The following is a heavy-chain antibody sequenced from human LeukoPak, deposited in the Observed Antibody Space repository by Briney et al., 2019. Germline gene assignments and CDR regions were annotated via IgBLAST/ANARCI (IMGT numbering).Heavy chain of an antibody. V-gene: IGHV4-59*01. J-gene: IGHJ6*02. D-gene: IGHD6-13*01. CDR1: GGSISSYY. CDR2: IYYSGST. Sequence: PSETLSLTCTVSGGSISSYYWSWIRQPPGKGLEWIGYIYYSGSTNYNPSLKSRVTISVDTSKNQFSLKLSSVTAADTAVYYCARGSPLKQQLLRFYYGMDVWGQGTTVTASS. CDR3: ARGSPLKQQLLRFYYGMDV.